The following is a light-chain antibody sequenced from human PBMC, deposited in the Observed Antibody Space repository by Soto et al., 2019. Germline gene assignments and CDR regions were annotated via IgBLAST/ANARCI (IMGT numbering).Light chain of an antibody. Sequence: DIQMTQSPASRSTPVGDTVTSTSRASQSISSYLTWYQQKPGKAPKLLIYGASSLASGVPSRFSGSGSGTDFTLTISSLQSEDFATYYCQQSYSTPGTFGQGTKVDIK. CDR1: QSISSY. CDR3: QQSYSTPGT. CDR2: GAS. J-gene: IGKJ1*01. V-gene: IGKV1-39*01.